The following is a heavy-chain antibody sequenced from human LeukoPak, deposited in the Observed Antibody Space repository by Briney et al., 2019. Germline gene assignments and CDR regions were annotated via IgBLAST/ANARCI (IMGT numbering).Heavy chain of an antibody. V-gene: IGHV3-23*01. CDR3: AKRVSAPLYYLDY. CDR1: GFTFTSYA. Sequence: GGSLRLSCAASGFTFTSYAMSWVRQAPGKGLEWVSIVSGSGGNTYYADSVKGRFAISRDNSKNTLYLQMNSLRVEDKAVYYCAKRVSAPLYYLDYWGQGTLVTVSS. J-gene: IGHJ4*02. CDR2: VSGSGGNT.